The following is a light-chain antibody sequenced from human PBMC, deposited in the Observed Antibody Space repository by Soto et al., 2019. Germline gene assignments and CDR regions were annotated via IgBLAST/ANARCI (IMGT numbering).Light chain of an antibody. CDR1: QSVRNNY. CDR3: QQYGSSPDT. Sequence: EIVLTQSPGTLSLSPGEGATLSCRASQSVRNNYLALYQQKPGQAPRVLIYDASTRATGIPDRFSGSGSGTDFTLTVSRLEPEDFAVDYCQQYGSSPDTFGGGTKVEI. J-gene: IGKJ4*01. V-gene: IGKV3-20*01. CDR2: DAS.